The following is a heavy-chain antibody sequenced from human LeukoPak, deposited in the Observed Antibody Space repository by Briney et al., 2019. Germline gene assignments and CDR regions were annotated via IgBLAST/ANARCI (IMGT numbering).Heavy chain of an antibody. CDR1: GGSISSYY. V-gene: IGHV4-59*12. J-gene: IGHJ4*02. D-gene: IGHD6-13*01. Sequence: SETLSLTCTVSGGSISSYYWSWIRQPPGKGLEWIGYIYYSGSTNYNPSLKSRVTISVDTSKNQFSLKLSSVTAADTAVYYCARYIAAAESLDYWGQGTLVTVSS. CDR3: ARYIAAAESLDY. CDR2: IYYSGST.